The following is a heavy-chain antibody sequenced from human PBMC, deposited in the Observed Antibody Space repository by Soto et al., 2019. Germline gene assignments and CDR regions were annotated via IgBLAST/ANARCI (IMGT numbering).Heavy chain of an antibody. Sequence: PGGSLRLSCAASGFTFSSYGMHWARQAPGKGLEWVAVISYDGSNKYYADSVKGRFTISRDNSKNTLYLQMNSLRAEDTAVYYCAKDRKSVGPPRGYFDYWGQGTLVTVSS. J-gene: IGHJ4*02. D-gene: IGHD3-10*01. V-gene: IGHV3-30*18. CDR3: AKDRKSVGPPRGYFDY. CDR1: GFTFSSYG. CDR2: ISYDGSNK.